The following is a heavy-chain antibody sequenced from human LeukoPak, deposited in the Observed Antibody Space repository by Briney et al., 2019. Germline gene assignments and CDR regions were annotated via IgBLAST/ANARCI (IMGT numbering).Heavy chain of an antibody. J-gene: IGHJ6*02. Sequence: RASVKVSCKASGGTFSSYAISWVRQAPGQGLEWMGRIIPILGIANYAQKFQGRVTITADKSTSTAYMELSSLRSEDTAVYFCTKDIRARDYCYYYGMDVWGQGTTVTVSS. CDR3: TKDIRARDYCYYYGMDV. CDR2: IIPILGIA. CDR1: GGTFSSYA. D-gene: IGHD2-15*01. V-gene: IGHV1-69*04.